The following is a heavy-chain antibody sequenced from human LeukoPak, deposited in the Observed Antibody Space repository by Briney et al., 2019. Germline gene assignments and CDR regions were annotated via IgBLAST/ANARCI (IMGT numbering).Heavy chain of an antibody. D-gene: IGHD4-17*01. CDR3: ARDSKRLADYGGY. V-gene: IGHV4-59*01. CDR1: GGSISSYY. CDR2: IYYSGST. Sequence: SETLSLTCTVSGGSISSYYWSWIRQPPGKGLEWIGYIYYSGSTNYNPSLKSRVTISVDTSKNQFSLKLSSVTAADTAVYYCARDSKRLADYGGYWGQGTLVTVSS. J-gene: IGHJ4*02.